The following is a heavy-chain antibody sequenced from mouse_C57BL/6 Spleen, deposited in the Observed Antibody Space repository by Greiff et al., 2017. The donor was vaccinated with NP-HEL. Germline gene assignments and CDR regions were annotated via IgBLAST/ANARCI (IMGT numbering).Heavy chain of an antibody. CDR3: ARHAPHYYGSSYNAMDY. Sequence: VQLQQSGAELVKPGASVKLSCKASGYTFTEYTIHWVKQRSGQGLEWIGWFYPGSGSIKYNEKFKDKATLTADKSSSTVYMELSRLTSEDSAVYFCARHAPHYYGSSYNAMDYWGQGTSVTVSS. CDR1: GYTFTEYT. V-gene: IGHV1-62-2*01. CDR2: FYPGSGSI. J-gene: IGHJ4*01. D-gene: IGHD1-1*01.